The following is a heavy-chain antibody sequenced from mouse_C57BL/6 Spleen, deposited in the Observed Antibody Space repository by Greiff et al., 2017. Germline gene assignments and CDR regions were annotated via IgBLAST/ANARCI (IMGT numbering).Heavy chain of an antibody. CDR1: GYTFTSYG. CDR2: IYPRSGNT. J-gene: IGHJ3*01. Sequence: QVQLKQSGAELARPGASVKLSCKASGYTFTSYGISWVKQRPGQGLEWIGEIYPRSGNTYYNEKFKGKATLTADKSSSTAYMELRSLTSEDSAVYFCASPYYGSSFAYWGQGTLVTVSA. D-gene: IGHD1-1*01. V-gene: IGHV1-81*01. CDR3: ASPYYGSSFAY.